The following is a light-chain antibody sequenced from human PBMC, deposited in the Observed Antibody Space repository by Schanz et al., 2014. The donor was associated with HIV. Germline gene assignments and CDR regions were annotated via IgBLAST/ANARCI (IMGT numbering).Light chain of an antibody. CDR3: SSYTSSSIQ. CDR1: SSDIGGYKY. Sequence: QSALTQPASVSGSPGQSITISCTGTSSDIGGYKYLSWYQHHPGKAPKLLIFDVDNRPSGVSHRFSAYKSGNTASLTISGLQAEDEADYFCSSYTSSSIQFGGGTKLTVL. V-gene: IGLV2-14*03. CDR2: DVD. J-gene: IGLJ2*01.